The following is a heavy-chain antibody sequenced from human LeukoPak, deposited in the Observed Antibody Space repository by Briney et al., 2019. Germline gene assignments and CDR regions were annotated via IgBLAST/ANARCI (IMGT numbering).Heavy chain of an antibody. CDR2: IIPILGIA. D-gene: IGHD3-16*01. Sequence: SMKVSCKASGGTFSSYAISWVRQAPGQGLEWMGRIIPILGIANYAQKFQGRVTITADKSTSTAYMELSSLRSEDTAVYYCASLGGSGYWGQGTLVTVSS. V-gene: IGHV1-69*04. CDR1: GGTFSSYA. J-gene: IGHJ4*02. CDR3: ASLGGSGY.